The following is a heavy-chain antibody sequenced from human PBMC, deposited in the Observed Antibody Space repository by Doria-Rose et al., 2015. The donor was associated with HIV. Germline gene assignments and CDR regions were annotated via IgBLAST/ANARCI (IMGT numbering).Heavy chain of an antibody. CDR3: ARDLAEVDDFWGGYYFDY. Sequence: QVQLQESGAEVKKPGASVKVSCKASGYTFTAYYIHWVRQAPGQGLEWMGWINPNSGGTNYARKFQGRVTMTRDTSISTAYMELSRLRSDDTAVYYCARDLAEVDDFWGGYYFDYWGHGTPVTASS. J-gene: IGHJ5*01. CDR1: GYTFTAYY. CDR2: INPNSGGT. V-gene: IGHV1-2*02. D-gene: IGHD3-3*01.